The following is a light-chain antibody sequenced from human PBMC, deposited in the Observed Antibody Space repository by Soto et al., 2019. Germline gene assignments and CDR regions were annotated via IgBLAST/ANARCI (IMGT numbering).Light chain of an antibody. CDR3: QHYNNWPPWT. CDR2: GAS. V-gene: IGKV3-15*01. CDR1: QSVSRN. J-gene: IGKJ1*01. Sequence: EIVMTQSPATLSVSPGERATLSCRASQSVSRNLAWYQQKPGQAPRLLIYGASTRATGIPDRFSGSGSGTEFTLTISILQSEDFAVYYCQHYNNWPPWTFGQGTKVEIK.